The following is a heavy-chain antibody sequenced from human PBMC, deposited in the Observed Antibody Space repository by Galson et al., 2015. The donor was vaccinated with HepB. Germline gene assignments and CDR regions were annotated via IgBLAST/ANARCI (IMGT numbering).Heavy chain of an antibody. CDR1: GFTFSSYS. J-gene: IGHJ6*03. CDR2: ISSSSSYI. Sequence: SLRLSCAASGFTFSSYSMNWVRQAPGKGLEWVSSISSSSSYIYYADSVKGRFTISRDNAKNSLYLQMNSLRAEDTAVYYCARDSKDFWSGFYYYYYMDVWGKGTTVTVSS. V-gene: IGHV3-21*01. D-gene: IGHD3-3*01. CDR3: ARDSKDFWSGFYYYYYMDV.